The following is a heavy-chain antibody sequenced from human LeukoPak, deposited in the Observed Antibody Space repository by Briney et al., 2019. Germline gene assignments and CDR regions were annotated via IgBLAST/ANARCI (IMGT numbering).Heavy chain of an antibody. CDR3: ATHGYSELRYFDWSTNE. D-gene: IGHD3-9*01. J-gene: IGHJ4*02. CDR1: GFTFSSYW. CDR2: IKEDGSEK. Sequence: GGSLRLSCVVSGFTFSSYWMSWVRQAPGKGLEWVANIKEDGSEKYYVDSVKGRFTISRDNAKKSLYLQMDSLRAEDTAVYYCATHGYSELRYFDWSTNEWGQGTLVTVSS. V-gene: IGHV3-7*01.